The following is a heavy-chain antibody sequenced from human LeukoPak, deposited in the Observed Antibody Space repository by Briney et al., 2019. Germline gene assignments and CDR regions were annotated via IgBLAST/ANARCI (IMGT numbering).Heavy chain of an antibody. J-gene: IGHJ6*03. CDR1: GYTSHY. D-gene: IGHD3-3*01. V-gene: IGHV1-46*01. CDR3: AKDDEDFGVAYNYYYMDV. CDR2: INPSGGGT. Sequence: ASVKVSCKASGYTSHYIHWVRQAPGQGLEWMGIINPSGGGTTYAQKFQGRVTMTRDTSTSTVYMELSSLRSEDTAVYYCAKDDEDFGVAYNYYYMDVWGKGTTVTVSS.